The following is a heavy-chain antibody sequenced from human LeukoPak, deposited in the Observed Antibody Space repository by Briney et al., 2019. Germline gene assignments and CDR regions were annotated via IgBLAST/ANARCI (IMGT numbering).Heavy chain of an antibody. CDR2: ISWNSGSI. J-gene: IGHJ4*02. Sequence: PGRSLRLSCAATGFTFDDYAMHWVRQAPGKGLEWVSGISWNSGSIGYADSVKGRFTISRDNAKNSLYLQMNSLRAEDTAVYYCAPSSGWYTAWGQGTLVTVSS. CDR3: APSSGWYTA. D-gene: IGHD6-19*01. V-gene: IGHV3-9*01. CDR1: GFTFDDYA.